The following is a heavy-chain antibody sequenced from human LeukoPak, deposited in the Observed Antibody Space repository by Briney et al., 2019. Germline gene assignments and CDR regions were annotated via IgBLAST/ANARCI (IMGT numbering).Heavy chain of an antibody. CDR1: GCTFTGYY. Sequence: GASVKVSCKASGCTFTGYYMHWVRQAPGQGLEWMGWINPNSGGTNYAQKFQGRVTMTRDTSISTAYMELSRLRSDDTAVYYCVGRYSGSYYDDYWGQGTLVTVSS. V-gene: IGHV1-2*02. CDR2: INPNSGGT. D-gene: IGHD1-26*01. J-gene: IGHJ4*02. CDR3: VGRYSGSYYDDY.